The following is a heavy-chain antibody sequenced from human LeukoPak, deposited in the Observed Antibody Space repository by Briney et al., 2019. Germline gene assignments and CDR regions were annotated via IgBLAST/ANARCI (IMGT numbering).Heavy chain of an antibody. CDR1: GFTFSSYS. Sequence: GRSLRLSCVVSGFTFSSYSMNWVRRAPGKGLEWVSHISSSTSAIYYADSVRGRFTISRDNAQNSLYLHMSSLRDEDTAVYYCARGDGFHYFDYWGQGALVTVSS. V-gene: IGHV3-48*02. D-gene: IGHD5-24*01. CDR3: ARGDGFHYFDY. CDR2: ISSSTSAI. J-gene: IGHJ4*02.